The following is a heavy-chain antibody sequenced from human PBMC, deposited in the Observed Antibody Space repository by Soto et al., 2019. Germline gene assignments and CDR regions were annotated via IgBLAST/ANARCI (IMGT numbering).Heavy chain of an antibody. V-gene: IGHV1-69*01. D-gene: IGHD3-16*01. CDR1: GGTFSSRA. Sequence: QVQLVQSGPEVKKTGTSVKVSCKASGGTFSSRAISWVRQAPGPGLEWMGGIIPVFGRVNYAEKFQDRVTITADESTGTVYMELSSLRSADTALYYCANSRGGTFLGYHGMDIWGQGTTVSVSS. CDR3: ANSRGGTFLGYHGMDI. J-gene: IGHJ6*02. CDR2: IIPVFGRV.